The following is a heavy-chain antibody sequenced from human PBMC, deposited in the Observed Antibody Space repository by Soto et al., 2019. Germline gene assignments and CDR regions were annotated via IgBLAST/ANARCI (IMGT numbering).Heavy chain of an antibody. CDR3: AREAPIHYFDY. V-gene: IGHV4-31*03. J-gene: IGHJ4*02. CDR1: GGSISSGGYY. Sequence: SETLSLTCTVSGGSISSGGYYWSWIRQHPGKGLEWIGYIYYSGSTYYNPSLKSRVTISVDTSKNQFSLKLSSVTAADTAVYYCAREAPIHYFDYWGQGTLVTVSS. CDR2: IYYSGST.